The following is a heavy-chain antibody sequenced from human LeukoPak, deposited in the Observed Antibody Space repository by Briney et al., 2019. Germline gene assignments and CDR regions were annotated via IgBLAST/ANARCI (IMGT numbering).Heavy chain of an antibody. J-gene: IGHJ4*02. Sequence: GGSLRLSCAASGFTFSDYYMSWIRQAPGKGLEWVSYISSSGSTIYYADSVKGRFTISRDNAKNSLYLQMNSLRAEDTAVYYCLTYCSSTSCSFDYWGQGTLVTVSS. CDR1: GFTFSDYY. CDR3: LTYCSSTSCSFDY. V-gene: IGHV3-11*04. D-gene: IGHD2-2*01. CDR2: ISSSGSTI.